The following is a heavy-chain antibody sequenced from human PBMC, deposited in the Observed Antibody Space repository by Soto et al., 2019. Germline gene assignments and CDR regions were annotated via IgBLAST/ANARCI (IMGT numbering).Heavy chain of an antibody. CDR1: GYSFTSYW. V-gene: IGHV5-10-1*01. Sequence: GESLKISCKGSGYSFTSYWISWVRQMPGEGLEWMGRIDPSDSYTNYSPSFQGHVTISADKSISTAYLQWSSLKASDTAMYYCARDYYGYYGMDVWGQGTTVTVSS. CDR3: ARDYYGYYGMDV. J-gene: IGHJ6*02. CDR2: IDPSDSYT. D-gene: IGHD1-26*01.